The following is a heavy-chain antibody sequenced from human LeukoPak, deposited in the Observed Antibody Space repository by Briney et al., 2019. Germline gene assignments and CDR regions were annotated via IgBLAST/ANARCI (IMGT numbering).Heavy chain of an antibody. Sequence: GGSLRLSCAASGFTFSDYYMSWIRQAPGKGLEWVSYISSRSSYTNYADSVKGRFTISRDNAKNSLYLQMNSLRAEDTAVYYCARISPPDGSGFFDYYYGMDVWGQGTTVTVFS. CDR1: GFTFSDYY. CDR2: ISSRSSYT. V-gene: IGHV3-11*03. J-gene: IGHJ6*02. CDR3: ARISPPDGSGFFDYYYGMDV. D-gene: IGHD3-22*01.